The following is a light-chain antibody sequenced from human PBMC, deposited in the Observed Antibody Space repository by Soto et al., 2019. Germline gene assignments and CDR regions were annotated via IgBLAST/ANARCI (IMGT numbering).Light chain of an antibody. CDR1: QGINSY. V-gene: IGKV1-9*01. CDR2: SAS. J-gene: IGKJ3*01. Sequence: DIQLTQSPSFLSASIGDRVTITCRASQGINSYLASYQQKPGKAPKLLIYSASTLQSGVPSRFSGSESGTEFTLTISSLQPDDFATYYCQQLNTYPFTFGPGTKLDIK. CDR3: QQLNTYPFT.